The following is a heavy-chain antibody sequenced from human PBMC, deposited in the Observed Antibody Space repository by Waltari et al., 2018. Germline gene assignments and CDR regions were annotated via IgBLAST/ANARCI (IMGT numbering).Heavy chain of an antibody. Sequence: EVQLVESGGTLVQPGRSLRLSCTGFGFPFAAFGVPWVRQAPGKGLEWIGFIRSAVYGGTTEDAASVKGRFTISRDDSKSIAYLEMNTLTTEDTALYYCTRGRSAWSSTLDYWGQGTLVTVSS. CDR2: IRSAVYGGTT. J-gene: IGHJ4*02. CDR3: TRGRSAWSSTLDY. D-gene: IGHD6-19*01. V-gene: IGHV3-49*04. CDR1: GFPFAAFG.